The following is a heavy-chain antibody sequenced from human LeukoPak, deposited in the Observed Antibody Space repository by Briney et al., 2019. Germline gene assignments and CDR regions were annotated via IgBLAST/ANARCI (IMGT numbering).Heavy chain of an antibody. CDR2: INHSGST. J-gene: IGHJ4*02. V-gene: IGHV4-34*01. Sequence: SETLSLTCAVYGGSFSGYYWSWIRQPPGKGLEWIGEINHSGSTNYNPSLKSRVTISVDTSKNQFSLKLSSVTAADTAVYYCARGHPSWGQPMVYYFDYWGQGTLVTVSS. D-gene: IGHD3-10*01. CDR1: GGSFSGYY. CDR3: ARGHPSWGQPMVYYFDY.